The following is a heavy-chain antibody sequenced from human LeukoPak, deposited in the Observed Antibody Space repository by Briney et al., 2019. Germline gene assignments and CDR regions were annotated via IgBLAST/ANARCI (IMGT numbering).Heavy chain of an antibody. CDR2: ISGSGDNT. CDR1: GFTFSSYA. J-gene: IGHJ4*02. V-gene: IGHV3-23*01. CDR3: AKVSWASYFDY. Sequence: PGGSLRLYCAVSGFTFSSYAMSWVRQAPGKGLEWVSTISGSGDNTYYADSVRGRFTISRDNSKNTLYLQMNSLRAEDTAIYYCAKVSWASYFDYWGQGTLVTVSS. D-gene: IGHD3-16*01.